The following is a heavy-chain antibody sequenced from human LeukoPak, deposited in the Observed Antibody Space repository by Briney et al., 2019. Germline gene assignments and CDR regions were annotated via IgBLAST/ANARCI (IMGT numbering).Heavy chain of an antibody. V-gene: IGHV3-64*01. D-gene: IGHD5-18*01. CDR2: ISSNGGST. J-gene: IGHJ4*02. CDR1: GFTFSSYA. CDR3: ARRRGYSYDLDY. Sequence: GGSLRLSCAASGFTFSSYAMHWVRQAPGKGREYVSAISSNGGSTYYANSVKGRFTISRDNSKNTLYLQMGSLRAEDMAVYYCARRRGYSYDLDYWGQGTLVTVSS.